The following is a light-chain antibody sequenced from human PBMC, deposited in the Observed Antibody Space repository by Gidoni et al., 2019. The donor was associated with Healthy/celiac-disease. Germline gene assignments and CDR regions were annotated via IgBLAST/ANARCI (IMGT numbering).Light chain of an antibody. CDR3: QQSYSTWT. CDR2: AAS. CDR1: QSISSY. V-gene: IGKV1-39*01. Sequence: DIQMTQSPSSLSASVGDRVTITCRASQSISSYLNWYQQKPAKAPKLLIYAASSLQSGVPSRFSGSGSGTDFTLTISSLQPADFATYYCQQSYSTWTFXXXTKVEIK. J-gene: IGKJ1*01.